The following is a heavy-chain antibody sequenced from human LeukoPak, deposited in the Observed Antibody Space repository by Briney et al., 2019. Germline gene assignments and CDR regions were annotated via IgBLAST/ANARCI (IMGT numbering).Heavy chain of an antibody. V-gene: IGHV3-23*01. CDR1: GFTFSSYA. CDR2: IRGSGANT. D-gene: IGHD3-3*01. CDR3: ARMHDFWSGYYLDF. Sequence: GGSLRLSCAASGFTFSSYAMSCVRQGPGKGLEWVSLIRGSGANTFHADSVTGRFTISRDNSKNTLYLQLNSLRAEDTAIYYCARMHDFWSGYYLDFWGQGTLVTVSS. J-gene: IGHJ4*02.